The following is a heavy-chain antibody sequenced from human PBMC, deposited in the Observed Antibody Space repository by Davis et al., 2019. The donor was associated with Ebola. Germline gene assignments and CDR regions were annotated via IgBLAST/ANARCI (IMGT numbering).Heavy chain of an antibody. D-gene: IGHD2-21*01. CDR2: IRSTTHGGTT. V-gene: IGHV3-49*04. CDR3: TRDFDGSTYVQY. CDR1: GFTFGAYL. Sequence: GESLKIPCTTSGFTFGAYLMSWVRHAPGRGLEWVGFIRSTTHGGTTDYAASVKGRFTISTNESKRIVYLQMDSLKAEDTGMYYCTRDFDGSTYVQYWGQGTLVTVSS. J-gene: IGHJ1*01.